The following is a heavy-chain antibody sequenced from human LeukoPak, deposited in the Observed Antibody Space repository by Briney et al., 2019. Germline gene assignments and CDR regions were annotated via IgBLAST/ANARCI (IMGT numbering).Heavy chain of an antibody. V-gene: IGHV3-48*03. CDR1: GFTFSSYA. J-gene: IGHJ4*02. CDR3: ARGLGSSGYYYLFDY. CDR2: IDFSGRTI. Sequence: PGGSLRLSCAASGFTFSSYAMSWVRQAPGKGLEWVSYIDFSGRTIYYAASVKGRFTISRDNAKNSLYLQMNSLRAEDTAVYYCARGLGSSGYYYLFDYWGQGALVTVSS. D-gene: IGHD3-22*01.